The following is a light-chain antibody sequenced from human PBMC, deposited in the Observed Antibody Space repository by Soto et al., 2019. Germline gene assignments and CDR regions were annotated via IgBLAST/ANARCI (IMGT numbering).Light chain of an antibody. V-gene: IGLV1-47*01. CDR2: RNN. CDR3: AAWDDSLSGRV. J-gene: IGLJ3*02. Sequence: QSVLTQPPSASGTPGQRFTISCSGSSSNIGSNYVFWYQQFPGSAPKLLIYRNNQRPSGVPDRFSGSKSGTSASLAISWLRSEDEADYYCAAWDDSLSGRVFGGGTKLTVL. CDR1: SSNIGSNY.